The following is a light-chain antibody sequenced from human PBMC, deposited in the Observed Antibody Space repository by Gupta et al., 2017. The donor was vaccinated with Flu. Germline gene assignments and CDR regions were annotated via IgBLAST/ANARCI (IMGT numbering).Light chain of an antibody. J-gene: IGLJ3*02. CDR2: RNN. V-gene: IGLV10-54*04. Sequence: VSKDLRQTATLTCTGNINNVGYQGAAWLQQHQGHPPKLLSYRNNNRPSGISERFSASRSGNTASLTITGLQSEDEADYYCSAWDNSLSGWVFGGGTKLTVL. CDR3: SAWDNSLSGWV. CDR1: INNVGYQG.